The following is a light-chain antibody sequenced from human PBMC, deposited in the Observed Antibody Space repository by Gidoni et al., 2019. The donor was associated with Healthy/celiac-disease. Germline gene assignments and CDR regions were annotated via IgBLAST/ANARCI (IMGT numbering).Light chain of an antibody. J-gene: IGKJ4*01. CDR3: QQYYSTLPT. CDR2: WAS. V-gene: IGKV4-1*01. Sequence: DIVMTQSPDSLAVSLGERATINCKSSQSVLYSSNNKNYLAWYQQKPGQPPKLLIYWASTRESGVPYRFSGSGSGTDFTLTISSLQAEDVAVYYCQQYYSTLPTFGGXTKVEIK. CDR1: QSVLYSSNNKNY.